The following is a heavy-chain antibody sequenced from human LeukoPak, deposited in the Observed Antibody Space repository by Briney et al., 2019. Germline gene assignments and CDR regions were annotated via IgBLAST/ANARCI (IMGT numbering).Heavy chain of an antibody. CDR3: ARVSPTLCFDY. CDR1: GGSISSGYY. J-gene: IGHJ4*02. Sequence: PSETLSLTCTVSGGSISSGYYWGWIRQPPGKRLEWIGNIYHSGSTYYNPSLKSRVTISVDTSKNQFSLKLTSVTAADTAVYYCARVSPTLCFDYWGQGTLVTVSS. CDR2: IYHSGST. V-gene: IGHV4-38-2*02.